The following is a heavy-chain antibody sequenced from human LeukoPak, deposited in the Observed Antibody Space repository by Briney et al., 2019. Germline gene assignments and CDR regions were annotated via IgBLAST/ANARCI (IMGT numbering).Heavy chain of an antibody. J-gene: IGHJ5*02. CDR3: ARDADSSSDWFDP. CDR1: GYTFTGYY. V-gene: IGHV1-2*06. CDR2: INPNSGGT. D-gene: IGHD6-6*01. Sequence: ASVKVSCKASGYTFTGYYMHWVRQAPGQGLEWMGRINPNSGGTNYAQKFQGRVTMTRDTSISAAYVELRSLRSDDTAVYYCARDADSSSDWFDPWGQGTLVTVSS.